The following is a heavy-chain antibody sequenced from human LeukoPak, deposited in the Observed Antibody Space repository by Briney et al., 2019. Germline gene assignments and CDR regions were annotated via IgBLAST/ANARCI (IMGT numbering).Heavy chain of an antibody. D-gene: IGHD3-22*01. J-gene: IGHJ3*02. V-gene: IGHV3-53*01. CDR2: IYSGGST. CDR1: GFTVSSNY. CDR3: ARDGYYYDSSGYRGAFDI. Sequence: GGSLRLSCAASGFTVSSNYMSWVGQAPGKGLEWVSVIYSGGSTYYADSVNGRFTISRDNSKNTLYHQMNSLRAEDTAVYYCARDGYYYDSSGYRGAFDIWGQGTMVTVSS.